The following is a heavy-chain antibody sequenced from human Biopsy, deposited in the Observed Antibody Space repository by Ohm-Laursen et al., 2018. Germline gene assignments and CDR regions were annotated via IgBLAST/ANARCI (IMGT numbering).Heavy chain of an antibody. V-gene: IGHV4-31*01. CDR3: AGATSGTSLYDP. CDR1: GASISSAAYH. CDR2: ISHSGST. J-gene: IGHJ5*02. Sequence: SQTLSLTCLVSGASISSAAYHWSWIRQLPGKGLEWIGYISHSGSTSYNPSLRSLVTISTDTSTNQFSLKVRSVTAADTAMYYCAGATSGTSLYDPWGQGILVTVSS. D-gene: IGHD6-13*01.